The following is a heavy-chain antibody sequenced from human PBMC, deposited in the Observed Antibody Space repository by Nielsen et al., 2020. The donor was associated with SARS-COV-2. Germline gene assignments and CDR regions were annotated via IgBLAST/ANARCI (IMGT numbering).Heavy chain of an antibody. CDR1: GFTFSSYA. CDR3: AKGGLLDAFDI. Sequence: GESLKISCAASGFTFSSYAMSWVRQAPGKGLEWVSAISGSGGSTYYADSVKGRFTISRDNSKNTLYLLMNSLRAEDTAVYYCAKGGLLDAFDIWGQGTMVTVSS. CDR2: ISGSGGST. V-gene: IGHV3-23*01. J-gene: IGHJ3*02.